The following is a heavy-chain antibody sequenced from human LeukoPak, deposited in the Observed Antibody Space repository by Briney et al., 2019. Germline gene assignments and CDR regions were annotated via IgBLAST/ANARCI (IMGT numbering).Heavy chain of an antibody. CDR2: ISGSGGST. CDR1: GFTFSSYA. J-gene: IGHJ4*02. V-gene: IGHV3-23*01. CDR3: AKSSGYSYGYSDY. Sequence: GGPLRLSCAASGFTFSSYAMSWVRQAPGKGLEWVSAISGSGGSTYYADSVKGRFTISRDNSKNTLYLQMNSLRAEDTAVYYCAKSSGYSYGYSDYWGQGTLVTVSS. D-gene: IGHD5-18*01.